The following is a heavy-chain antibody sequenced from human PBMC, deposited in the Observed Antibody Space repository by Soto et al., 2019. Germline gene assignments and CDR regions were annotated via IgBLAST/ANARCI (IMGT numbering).Heavy chain of an antibody. CDR1: GYTFTSYG. CDR3: ARREGYGSGSYTQY. J-gene: IGHJ4*02. D-gene: IGHD3-10*01. V-gene: IGHV1-18*01. CDR2: ISAYNGNT. Sequence: VASVKVSCKASGYTFTSYGISWVQQAPGQGLEWMGWISAYNGNTNYAQKLQGRVTMTTDTSTSTAYMELRSLRSYDTAVYYCARREGYGSGSYTQYWGQGTLVTVSS.